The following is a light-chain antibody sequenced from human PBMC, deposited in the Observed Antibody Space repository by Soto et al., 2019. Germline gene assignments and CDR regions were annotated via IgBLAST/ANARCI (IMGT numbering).Light chain of an antibody. V-gene: IGLV2-14*03. CDR1: SSDVGGYNS. CDR2: DVS. Sequence: QSALTQPASVSGSPGQSITISCTGTSSDVGGYNSVSWYQQHPDKAPQLMIFDVSNRPSGISDRFSGSKSVNTASLTISGLQAEDEADYYCSSYTNANSLVFGGGTKLTVL. CDR3: SSYTNANSLV. J-gene: IGLJ2*01.